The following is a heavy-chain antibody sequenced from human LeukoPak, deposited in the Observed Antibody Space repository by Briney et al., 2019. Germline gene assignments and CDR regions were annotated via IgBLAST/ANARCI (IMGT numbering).Heavy chain of an antibody. D-gene: IGHD2-2*01. V-gene: IGHV4-39*07. Sequence: PSETLSLTCTVSGGSISSSSYYWGWIRQPPGKGLEWIGSIYYSGSTYYNPSLKSRVTISIDTSKNQFSLRLRSVAAADTAVYFCARGLSSTRRESDYWGQGTLVTVSS. CDR2: IYYSGST. J-gene: IGHJ4*02. CDR1: GGSISSSSYY. CDR3: ARGLSSTRRESDY.